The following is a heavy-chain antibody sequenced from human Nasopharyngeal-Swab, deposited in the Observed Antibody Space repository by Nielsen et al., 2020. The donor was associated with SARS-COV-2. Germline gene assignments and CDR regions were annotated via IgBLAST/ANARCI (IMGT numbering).Heavy chain of an antibody. CDR2: IYYSGST. CDR1: GGPISSCGYY. CDR3: ARANTMVRGVIDY. J-gene: IGHJ4*02. V-gene: IGHV4-31*03. D-gene: IGHD3-10*01. Sequence: TLSLTCTVSGGPISSCGYYWIWIRQHPGKGLEWIGYIYYSGSTYYNPSLKSRVTISVDTSKNQFSLKLSSVTAADTAVYYCARANTMVRGVIDYWGQGTLVTVSS.